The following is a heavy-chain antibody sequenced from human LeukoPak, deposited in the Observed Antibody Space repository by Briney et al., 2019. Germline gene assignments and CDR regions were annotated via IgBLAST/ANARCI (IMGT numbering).Heavy chain of an antibody. CDR2: MSYSGSA. V-gene: IGHV4-59*01. J-gene: IGHJ6*02. CDR1: CGSISNYY. Sequence: SDTLSLTCNLSCGSISNYYWSWIPKPPGKGLEWMGYMSYSGSANYNPSPNGRGTISVDTSKNQFSLRLSSVTAADTAVYYCARERVEGSGSGSYDHYGMDVWGQGTTVTVSS. D-gene: IGHD3-10*01. CDR3: ARERVEGSGSGSYDHYGMDV.